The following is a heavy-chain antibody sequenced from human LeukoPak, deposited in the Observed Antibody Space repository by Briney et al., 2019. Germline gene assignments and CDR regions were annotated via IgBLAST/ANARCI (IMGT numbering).Heavy chain of an antibody. J-gene: IGHJ5*02. CDR2: INPSGST. CDR1: GGSMHSYY. V-gene: IGHV4-4*07. Sequence: SETLSLTCTVSGGSMHSYYWTWIRQPAGKGLEWIGRINPSGSTNYNPSLRSRVTMSVDTSKNQFSLNVTSVTAADTAVYYCARDPPSRQSDPWGQGTLVTVSS. CDR3: ARDPPSRQSDP.